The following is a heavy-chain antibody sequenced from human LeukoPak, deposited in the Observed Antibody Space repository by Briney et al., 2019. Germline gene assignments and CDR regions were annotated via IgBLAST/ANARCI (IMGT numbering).Heavy chain of an antibody. CDR1: GFTFSSYG. CDR3: ARGRPHGNDY. V-gene: IGHV3-74*01. Sequence: PGGSLRLSCAASGFTFSSYGMNWVRQAPGRGLVWVSRTASDGSSTTYADSVKGRFSISRDNAKNTLYLQMNSLRVEDTAVYYCARGRPHGNDYWGQGTLVTVSS. D-gene: IGHD4-23*01. CDR2: TASDGSST. J-gene: IGHJ4*02.